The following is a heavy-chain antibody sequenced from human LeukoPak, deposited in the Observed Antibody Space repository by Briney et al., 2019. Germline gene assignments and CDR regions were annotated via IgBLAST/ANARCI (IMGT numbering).Heavy chain of an antibody. CDR2: ISSSSSYI. CDR1: GFTFSSYS. Sequence: PGGSLRPSCAASGFTFSSYSMNWVRQAPGKGLEWVSSISSSSSYIYYADSVKGRFTISRDNAKNSLYLQMNSLRAEDTAVYYCASSIVGNDYGDKRYFDYWGQGTLVTVSS. V-gene: IGHV3-21*01. CDR3: ASSIVGNDYGDKRYFDY. D-gene: IGHD4-17*01. J-gene: IGHJ4*02.